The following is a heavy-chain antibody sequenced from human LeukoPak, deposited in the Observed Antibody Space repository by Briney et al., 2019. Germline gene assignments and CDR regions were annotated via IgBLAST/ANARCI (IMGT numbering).Heavy chain of an antibody. V-gene: IGHV4-34*01. CDR3: ARGSSPWDY. J-gene: IGHJ4*02. Sequence: SETLSLTCAVYGESFSGYYWSWIRQPPGKGLGWIGEINHSGSTNYNPSLKSRVTISVDTSKNQFSLKLSSVTAADTAVYYCARGSSPWDYWGQGTLVTVSS. CDR1: GESFSGYY. CDR2: INHSGST. D-gene: IGHD6-6*01.